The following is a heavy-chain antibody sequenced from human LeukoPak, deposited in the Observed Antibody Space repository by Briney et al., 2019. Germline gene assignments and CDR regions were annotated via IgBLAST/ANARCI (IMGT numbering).Heavy chain of an antibody. CDR2: IKHDGSEK. CDR3: ARDHGGLQLWSTASDAFDI. D-gene: IGHD5-18*01. V-gene: IGHV3-7*03. Sequence: GGSLRLSCAASGFTFSSNWMSWVRQAPGKGLEWVANIKHDGSEKYYVDSVKGRFTISRDNAKNSLYLQMNSLRAEDTALYYCARDHGGLQLWSTASDAFDIWGQGTMVTVSS. CDR1: GFTFSSNW. J-gene: IGHJ3*02.